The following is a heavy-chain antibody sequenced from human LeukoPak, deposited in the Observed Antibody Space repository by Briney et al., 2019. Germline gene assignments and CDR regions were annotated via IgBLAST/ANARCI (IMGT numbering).Heavy chain of an antibody. Sequence: SETLSLTCAVYGGSFSGYYWSWIRQPPGKGLEWIGEINHSGSTNYNPSLKSRVTISVDTSKNQFSLKLSSVTAADTAVYYCARDLPPTRYWGQGTLVTVSS. D-gene: IGHD1-14*01. V-gene: IGHV4-34*01. CDR1: GGSFSGYY. CDR2: INHSGST. CDR3: ARDLPPTRY. J-gene: IGHJ4*02.